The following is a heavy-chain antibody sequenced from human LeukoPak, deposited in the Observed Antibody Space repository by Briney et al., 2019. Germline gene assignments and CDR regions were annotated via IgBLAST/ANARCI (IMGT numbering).Heavy chain of an antibody. D-gene: IGHD4-17*01. CDR3: ACTVTMDFDY. V-gene: IGHV3-64*04. CDR2: ISSHGGST. Sequence: GGSLRLSCSASGFTFSSYAMHWVRQAPGKGLQYVSAISSHGGSTYYADSVKGRFTISRDNSKNTLYLQMNSLRAEDTAVYYCACTVTMDFDYWGQGTLVNVSS. J-gene: IGHJ4*02. CDR1: GFTFSSYA.